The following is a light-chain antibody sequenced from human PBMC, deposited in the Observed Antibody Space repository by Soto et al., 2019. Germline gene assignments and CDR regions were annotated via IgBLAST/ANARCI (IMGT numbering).Light chain of an antibody. CDR1: QSIRRY. V-gene: IGKV1-39*01. CDR3: QQSYSTTWT. CDR2: AAS. Sequence: DIQMTQSPSSLSAYVGDRVTITCRASQSIRRYLNWYQQKPGKAPELLIYAASSLQSGVPSRFSGSGSGTDFTLTISSLQPEDFGTYYCQQSYSTTWTFGQGTKVDIK. J-gene: IGKJ1*01.